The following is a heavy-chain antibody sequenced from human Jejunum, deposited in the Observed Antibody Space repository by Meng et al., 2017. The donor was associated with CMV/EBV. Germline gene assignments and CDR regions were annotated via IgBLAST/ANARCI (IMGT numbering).Heavy chain of an antibody. D-gene: IGHD1-26*01. CDR2: IYRGDDK. Sequence: QYTLKESGPTLVKPTPTLTLTCTFSGFSPITNGEGVGWIRQPPGKALEWLALIYRGDDKRYSPSLKSRLSIAKDTSKNEVVLTVTTMGPVDTGTYYCAHFVGGYYPSRPDYWGQGTLVTVSS. CDR1: GFSPITNGEG. V-gene: IGHV2-5*02. J-gene: IGHJ4*02. CDR3: AHFVGGYYPSRPDY.